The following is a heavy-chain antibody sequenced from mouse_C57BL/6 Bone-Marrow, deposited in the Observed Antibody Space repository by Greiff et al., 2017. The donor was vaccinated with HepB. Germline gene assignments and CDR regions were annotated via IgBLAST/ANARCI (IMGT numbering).Heavy chain of an antibody. J-gene: IGHJ4*01. CDR2: IYPGSGNT. V-gene: IGHV1-81*01. Sequence: QVQLQQSGAELARPGASVKLSCKASGYTFTSYGISWVKQRTGQGLEWIGEIYPGSGNTYYNEKFKGKATLTADKSSSTAYMELRSLTSEDSAVYFCARWGGAMDYWGQGTSVPVSS. CDR1: GYTFTSYG. CDR3: ARWGGAMDY.